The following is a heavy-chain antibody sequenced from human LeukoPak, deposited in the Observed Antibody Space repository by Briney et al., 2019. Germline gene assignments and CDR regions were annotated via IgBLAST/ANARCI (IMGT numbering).Heavy chain of an antibody. V-gene: IGHV3-48*04. D-gene: IGHD3-10*02. CDR2: ISSSSSTI. CDR1: GFTLSSYG. J-gene: IGHJ6*04. Sequence: GGSLRLSCAASGFTLSSYGMTWVRQAPGKGLEWVSYISSSSSTIYYADSVKGRFTISRDNAKNSLYLQMNSLRAEDTAVYYCAELGITMIGGVWGKGTTVTISS. CDR3: AELGITMIGGV.